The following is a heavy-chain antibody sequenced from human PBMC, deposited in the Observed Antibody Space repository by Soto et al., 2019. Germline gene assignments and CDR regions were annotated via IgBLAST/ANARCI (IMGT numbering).Heavy chain of an antibody. CDR1: GCTFTSYG. D-gene: IGHD6-13*01. CDR3: ARDREQQLAEYYYYYYGMAV. J-gene: IGHJ6*02. Sequence: GGAVKVSCKSSGCTFTSYGISGVRQSAGRGGEWMGWISAYNGNTNYAQKLQGRVTMTTDTSTSTAYMELRSLRSDDTAVYYCARDREQQLAEYYYYYYGMAVWGQGTTVTVS. CDR2: ISAYNGNT. V-gene: IGHV1-18*01.